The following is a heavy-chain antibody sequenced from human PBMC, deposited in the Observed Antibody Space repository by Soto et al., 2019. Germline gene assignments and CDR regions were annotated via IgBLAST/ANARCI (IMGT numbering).Heavy chain of an antibody. J-gene: IGHJ5*02. CDR1: GFTFSTSW. CDR2: INSDGIT. D-gene: IGHD5-18*01. CDR3: ARGGQLQGS. V-gene: IGHV3-74*01. Sequence: GGSLRLSCAASGFTFSTSWMHWVRQAPGMGLVWISRINSDGITAYADSVRGRFTISRDNAKNTLYLQMNSLRVEDTAVYYCARGGQLQGSWGQGTPVTVSS.